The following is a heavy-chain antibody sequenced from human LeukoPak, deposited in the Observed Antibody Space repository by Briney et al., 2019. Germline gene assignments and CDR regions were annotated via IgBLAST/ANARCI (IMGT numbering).Heavy chain of an antibody. D-gene: IGHD4-17*01. CDR2: IYTRGAT. V-gene: IGHV4-61*02. CDR3: ATHGDYARGDWFDP. CDR1: GDSISGSNNSATYY. J-gene: IGHJ5*02. Sequence: KTSETLSLTCTVSGDSISGSNNSATYYWSWIRQPAGKRLEWLGRIYTRGATNYNPSLKSRLSISVDMSKNQFSLILNSVTAADTAVYYCATHGDYARGDWFDPWGQGTLVTVSS.